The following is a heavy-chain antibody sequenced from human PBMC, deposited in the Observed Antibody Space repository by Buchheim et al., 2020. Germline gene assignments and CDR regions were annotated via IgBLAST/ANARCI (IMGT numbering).Heavy chain of an antibody. CDR1: GFTFSSYG. J-gene: IGHJ4*02. CDR2: IWYDGSNK. V-gene: IGHV3-33*01. D-gene: IGHD5-24*01. CDR3: AREQRWLQLGIFDC. Sequence: QVQLVESGGGVVQPGRSLRLSCAASGFTFSSYGMHWVRQAPGKGLEWVAVIWYDGSNKYYADSVKGRFTISRDNSKNTLYLQMNSLRAEDTAVYYCAREQRWLQLGIFDCWGQGTL.